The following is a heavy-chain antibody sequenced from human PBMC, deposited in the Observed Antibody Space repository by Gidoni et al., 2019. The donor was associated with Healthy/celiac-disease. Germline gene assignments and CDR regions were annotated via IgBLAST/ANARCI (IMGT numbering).Heavy chain of an antibody. D-gene: IGHD6-19*01. CDR3: ARDWYSSGWRETDYYYGMDV. J-gene: IGHJ6*02. Sequence: QVQLVQSGAEVKKPGASVKVSCKASGYTFTSHGISWVRQAPGQGLEWMGWISAYNGNTNYAQKLQGRVTMTTDTSTSTAYMELRSLRSDDTAVYYCARDWYSSGWRETDYYYGMDVWGQGTTVTVSS. CDR1: GYTFTSHG. V-gene: IGHV1-18*01. CDR2: ISAYNGNT.